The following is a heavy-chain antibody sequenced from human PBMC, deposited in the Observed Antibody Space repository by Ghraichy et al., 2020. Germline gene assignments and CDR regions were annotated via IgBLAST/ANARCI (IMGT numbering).Heavy chain of an antibody. CDR1: GDSVSNINVA. CDR3: ARDLYYHDGDDYHPYFDF. J-gene: IGHJ4*02. Sequence: SQTLSLTCAISGDSVSNINVAWNWIRQSPSRGLEWLGRTYYRSKWYNDYGVAVKGRITVSPDTSRNQFSMQLKSVTPEDTAVYYFARDLYYHDGDDYHPYFDFWGQGTLVTVSS. CDR2: TYYRSKWYN. D-gene: IGHD3-22*01. V-gene: IGHV6-1*01.